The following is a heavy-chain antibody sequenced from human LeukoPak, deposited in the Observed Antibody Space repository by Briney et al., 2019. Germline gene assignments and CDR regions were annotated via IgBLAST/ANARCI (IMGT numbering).Heavy chain of an antibody. CDR2: IDRSGST. CDR1: GVSFSGYS. Sequence: PSETLSLTCAVYGVSFSGYSWTWIRQPPGKGLEWIGEIDRSGSTNYNPSLKSRLTISVDTSKNQFSLKLNSVTAADTAVYYCARGSAAGLAYWGQGTLVTVSS. D-gene: IGHD6-13*01. V-gene: IGHV4-34*01. CDR3: ARGSAAGLAY. J-gene: IGHJ4*02.